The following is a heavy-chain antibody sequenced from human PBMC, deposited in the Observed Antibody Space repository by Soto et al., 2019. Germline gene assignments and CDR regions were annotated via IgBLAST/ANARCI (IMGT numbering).Heavy chain of an antibody. CDR3: ARALYDSSGYNTLGFDH. D-gene: IGHD3-22*01. V-gene: IGHV1-46*01. CDR1: GYTFTSYS. Sequence: ASVKVSCKAFGYTFTSYSLHWVRQAPGQGLEWMGIISPSGGTTTYPQRFQDRVSLTRDTSTSTVYMDLSSLKSEDTAVYYCARALYDSSGYNTLGFDHWGQ. CDR2: ISPSGGTT. J-gene: IGHJ4*02.